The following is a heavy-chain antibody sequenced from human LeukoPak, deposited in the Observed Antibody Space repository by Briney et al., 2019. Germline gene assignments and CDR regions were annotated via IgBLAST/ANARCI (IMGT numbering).Heavy chain of an antibody. Sequence: GGSLRLSCAASGFTFSSYWMSWVRQAPGKGLEWVANIKQDGSEKYYVDSVKGRFTISRDNAKNSLYLQMNSLRAEDTAVYYCARAADCGGDCYSDYWGQGTLVTVSS. V-gene: IGHV3-7*01. D-gene: IGHD2-21*02. J-gene: IGHJ4*02. CDR2: IKQDGSEK. CDR3: ARAADCGGDCYSDY. CDR1: GFTFSSYW.